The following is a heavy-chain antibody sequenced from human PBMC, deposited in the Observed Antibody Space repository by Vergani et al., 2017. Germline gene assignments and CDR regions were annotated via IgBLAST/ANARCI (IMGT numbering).Heavy chain of an antibody. CDR3: ARIRRRGRSGYDIFDF. J-gene: IGHJ4*02. CDR2: IDWYDNK. Sequence: QVTLRESGPALVKPTQTLTLTCTFSGFSILTSEMCVSWIRQPPGKALEWLALIDWYDNKYFNTSLKTRLTISKDASKNQVVLTMTNMDPVDTATYYCARIRRRGRSGYDIFDFWGQGILVTVAS. D-gene: IGHD5-12*01. V-gene: IGHV2-70*01. CDR1: GFSILTSEMC.